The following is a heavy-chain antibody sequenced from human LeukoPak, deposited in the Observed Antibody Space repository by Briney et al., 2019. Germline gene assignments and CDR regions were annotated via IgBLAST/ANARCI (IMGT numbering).Heavy chain of an antibody. CDR2: IYYSGST. D-gene: IGHD2-2*02. CDR3: ARERVVPAAIRGYYYYYGMDV. J-gene: IGHJ6*02. Sequence: PSETLSLTCAVYGGSFSGYYWSWIRQPPGKGLEWIGYIYYSGSTNYNPSLKSRVTISVDTSKNQFSLKLSSVTAADTAVYYCARERVVPAAIRGYYYYYGMDVWGQGTTVTVSS. CDR1: GGSFSGYY. V-gene: IGHV4-59*01.